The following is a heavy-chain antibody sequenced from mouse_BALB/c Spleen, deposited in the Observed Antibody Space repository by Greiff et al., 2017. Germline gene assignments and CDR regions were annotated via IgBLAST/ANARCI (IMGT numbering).Heavy chain of an antibody. Sequence: VQLQQSGAELVKPGASVKLSCTASGFNIKDTHMHWVKQRPEQGLEWIGRIDPANGNTKYDPKFQGKATITADTSSNTAYLQLSSLTSEDTAVYYCARRHYYGSGDAMDYWGQGTSVTVSS. CDR2: IDPANGNT. CDR1: GFNIKDTH. D-gene: IGHD1-1*01. V-gene: IGHV14-3*02. CDR3: ARRHYYGSGDAMDY. J-gene: IGHJ4*01.